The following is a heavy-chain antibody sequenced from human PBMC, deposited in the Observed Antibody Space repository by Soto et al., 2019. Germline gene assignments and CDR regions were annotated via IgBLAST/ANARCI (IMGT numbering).Heavy chain of an antibody. CDR1: GYSFSDYY. Sequence: ASAKVSCKASGYSFSDYYIHWVRQAPGQGLEWVGWIIPKSGGTRFATKFQGRVTLTRDSPTNTVYLEPSRLTSDVSAIYYCARNRESMADRRTFYYYYGLDVWGQGTTVTVSS. CDR2: IIPKSGGT. CDR3: ARNRESMADRRTFYYYYGLDV. D-gene: IGHD6-6*01. J-gene: IGHJ6*02. V-gene: IGHV1-2*02.